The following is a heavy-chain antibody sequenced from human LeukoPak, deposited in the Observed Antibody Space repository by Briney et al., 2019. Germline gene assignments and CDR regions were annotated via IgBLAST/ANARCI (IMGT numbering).Heavy chain of an antibody. CDR2: ISGSGGTT. D-gene: IGHD2-21*02. CDR1: GFTFYTYA. CDR3: AKDPSDFLVDC. J-gene: IGHJ4*02. Sequence: GGSLRLSCAASGFTFYTYAMNWVRQAPGKGLQWVAAISGSGGTTYYADSVKGRFTISRDNSKNTVYLQPSSLRAEDTAVYYCAKDPSDFLVDCWGQGTLVTVSS. V-gene: IGHV3-23*01.